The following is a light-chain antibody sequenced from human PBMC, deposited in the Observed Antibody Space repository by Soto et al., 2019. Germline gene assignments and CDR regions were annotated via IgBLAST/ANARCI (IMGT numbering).Light chain of an antibody. Sequence: DIQMTQSPSSLSVSVGDRVTITCRASQSISNYLNWYQQTPGKAPKLLIYASFNLQSGVPSRFSGSGFGTDFTLSISSLEPEDFATYYCQQSYSTPYTFGQGTTLEIK. CDR3: QQSYSTPYT. V-gene: IGKV1-39*01. CDR2: ASF. CDR1: QSISNY. J-gene: IGKJ2*01.